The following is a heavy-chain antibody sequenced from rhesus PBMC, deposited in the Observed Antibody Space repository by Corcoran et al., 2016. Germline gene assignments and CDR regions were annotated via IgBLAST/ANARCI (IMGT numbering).Heavy chain of an antibody. D-gene: IGHD2-21*01. CDR1: GYAFTSYY. V-gene: IGHV1-180*01. Sequence: QVQLVQSGADIKQPGASVKLSCKASGYAFTSYYMHWVRQASGPGLEWIGLISPYNGNKVYAQNFQGRVTITTDTSTSTGYMELSSLRSDDTAVYYCARAPATGSLDVWGRGVLVTVSS. CDR3: ARAPATGSLDV. J-gene: IGHJ5-2*02. CDR2: ISPYNGNK.